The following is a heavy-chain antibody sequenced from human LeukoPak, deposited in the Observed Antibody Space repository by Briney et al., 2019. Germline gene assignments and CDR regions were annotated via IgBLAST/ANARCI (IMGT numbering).Heavy chain of an antibody. CDR1: GYSFTSNS. J-gene: IGHJ4*02. V-gene: IGHV5-10-1*01. D-gene: IGHD1-26*01. CDR2: IDPSDSHI. Sequence: GESLKISCNGSGYSFTSNSISRVRQMPGKGLEWMGRIDPSDSHINYSPSFQGHVTISVDKSISTAYLQWSSLRASDTAMYYCARQGRGSYRRDFDYWGQGTLVTVSS. CDR3: ARQGRGSYRRDFDY.